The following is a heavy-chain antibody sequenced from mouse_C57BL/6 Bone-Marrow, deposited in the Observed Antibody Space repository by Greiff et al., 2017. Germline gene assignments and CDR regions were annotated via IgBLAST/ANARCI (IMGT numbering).Heavy chain of an antibody. V-gene: IGHV1-26*01. CDR1: GYTFTDYY. D-gene: IGHD1-1*01. Sequence: EVQLQQSGPELVKPGASVKISCKASGYTFTDYYINWVKESHGRSLEWIGDINPNNGGTSYTQKFKGKATLTVDKSSSSAYMELRSLTSEDSAVYYCTRDYYGSSWYFDVWGTGTTVTVSS. J-gene: IGHJ1*03. CDR2: INPNNGGT. CDR3: TRDYYGSSWYFDV.